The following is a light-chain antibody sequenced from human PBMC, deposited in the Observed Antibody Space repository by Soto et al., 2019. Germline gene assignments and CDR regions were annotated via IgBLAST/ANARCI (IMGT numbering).Light chain of an antibody. J-gene: IGKJ5*01. CDR1: QSVSSAY. CDR2: GAS. CDR3: QQYGGSVPIT. Sequence: EIVLTQSPGTLSLSPGERATLSCRASQSVSSAYLAWYQQKPGQAPRLLISGASSRATGIPDRFSGSGPGTDFSLTISGLEPADFAVYYCQQYGGSVPITFGQGTRLDIK. V-gene: IGKV3-20*01.